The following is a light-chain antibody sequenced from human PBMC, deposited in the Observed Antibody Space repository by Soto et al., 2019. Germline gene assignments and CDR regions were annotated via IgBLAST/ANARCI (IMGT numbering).Light chain of an antibody. CDR1: QSISSR. Sequence: DIQMTQSPSTLSASVGDRVTITCRASQSISSRLAWYQQKPGKAPKPLIYKAFTVDSGVPSRFSGGGSGTEFTLPISSLQPDDFATYYCQQYDSYPYTFGHGTKLEIK. CDR3: QQYDSYPYT. J-gene: IGKJ2*01. CDR2: KAF. V-gene: IGKV1-5*03.